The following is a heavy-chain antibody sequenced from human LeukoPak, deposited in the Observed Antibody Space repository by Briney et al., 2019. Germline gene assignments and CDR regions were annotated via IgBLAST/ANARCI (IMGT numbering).Heavy chain of an antibody. D-gene: IGHD5-24*01. V-gene: IGHV3-21*01. CDR2: ISSSSSYI. CDR1: GFTFSSYS. CDR3: ARDKGGIDGAFDI. Sequence: GGSLRPSCAASGFTFSSYSMNWVRQAPGKGLEWVSSISSSSSYIYYADSVKGRFTISRDNAKNSLYLQMNSLRAEDTAVYYCARDKGGIDGAFDIWGQGTMVTVSS. J-gene: IGHJ3*02.